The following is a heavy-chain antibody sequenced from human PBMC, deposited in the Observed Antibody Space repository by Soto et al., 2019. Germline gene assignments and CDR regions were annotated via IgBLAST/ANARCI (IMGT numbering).Heavy chain of an antibody. V-gene: IGHV4-31*03. D-gene: IGHD4-17*01. CDR2: IYYSGST. J-gene: IGHJ6*02. Sequence: SETLSPTCIVPVGPLSSVVYYWGWFGRPPGKGLEWIGYIYYSGSTYYNPSLKSRVTISVDTSKNQFSLKLSSVTAADTAVYYCAREPYGDYVGYYGMDVWGQGTTVTVSS. CDR3: AREPYGDYVGYYGMDV. CDR1: VGPLSSVVYY.